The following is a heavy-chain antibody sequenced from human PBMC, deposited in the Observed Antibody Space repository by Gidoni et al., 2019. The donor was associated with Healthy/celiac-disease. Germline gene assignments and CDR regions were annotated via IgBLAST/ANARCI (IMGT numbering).Heavy chain of an antibody. Sequence: QVQLQESGPGLVKPSETLSLTCTVSGCSISSYYWSWIRQPPGKGLEWTGYIYYSGSTNYNPTLKSRVTISVDTSKNQFSLKLSSVTAADTAVYYCARDKQLYYYDSSGYYDWYFDLWGRGTLVTVSS. J-gene: IGHJ2*01. V-gene: IGHV4-59*01. CDR2: IYYSGST. CDR3: ARDKQLYYYDSSGYYDWYFDL. CDR1: GCSISSYY. D-gene: IGHD3-22*01.